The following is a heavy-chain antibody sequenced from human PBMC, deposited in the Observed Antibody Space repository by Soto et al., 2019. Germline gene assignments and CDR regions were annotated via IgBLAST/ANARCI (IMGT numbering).Heavy chain of an antibody. CDR2: MKPNSGNT. CDR1: GYTFTSYD. Sequence: QVQLVQSGAEVKKPGASVKVSCKASGYTFTSYDINWVRQATGQGLEWMGWMKPNSGNTGHAQKFQGRVTMTRNTSISTAYLELSSLRSEDTAVYYCARASTIFGVVIAYWGQGTLVTVSS. J-gene: IGHJ4*02. V-gene: IGHV1-8*01. D-gene: IGHD3-3*01. CDR3: ARASTIFGVVIAY.